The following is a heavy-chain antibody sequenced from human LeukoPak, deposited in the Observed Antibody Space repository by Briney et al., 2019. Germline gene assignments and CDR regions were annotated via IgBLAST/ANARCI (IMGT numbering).Heavy chain of an antibody. D-gene: IGHD2-21*01. CDR1: GFTFDDYA. J-gene: IGHJ6*03. CDR2: IRWNSDSI. CDR3: AKSRLIDYDYYYMDV. Sequence: PGGSLRLSCAATGFTFDDYAMHWVRQAPGKGLEWVSGIRWNSDSIGYADSVKGRFTISRDNAKNSLFLQMNSLRAEDTALYYCAKSRLIDYDYYYMDVWGKGTTVTVSS. V-gene: IGHV3-9*01.